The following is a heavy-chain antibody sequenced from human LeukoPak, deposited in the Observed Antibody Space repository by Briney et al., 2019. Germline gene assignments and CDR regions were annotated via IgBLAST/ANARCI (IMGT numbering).Heavy chain of an antibody. D-gene: IGHD2/OR15-2a*01. Sequence: PGGSLRLSCAASGFTFSTYWMTWVRQAPGKGLEWVANINQDGTEKNCVDSVKGRLTISRDNAKNSLYLQMNSLRAEDTAVYYCARNMGDYWGQGTLVTVSS. CDR3: ARNMGDY. J-gene: IGHJ4*02. CDR1: GFTFSTYW. V-gene: IGHV3-7*04. CDR2: INQDGTEK.